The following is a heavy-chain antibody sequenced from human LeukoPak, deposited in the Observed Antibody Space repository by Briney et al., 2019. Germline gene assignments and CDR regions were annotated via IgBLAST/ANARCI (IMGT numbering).Heavy chain of an antibody. D-gene: IGHD6-13*01. Sequence: KPGGSLRLSCAASGFTFSSYGMHWVRQAPGKGLEWVSAISGSGGSTYYADSVKGRFTISRDSSKNTLYLQMNSLGAEDTAVYYCAKDQGSSWDYWGQGTLVTVSS. CDR2: ISGSGGST. CDR1: GFTFSSYG. V-gene: IGHV3-23*01. CDR3: AKDQGSSWDY. J-gene: IGHJ4*02.